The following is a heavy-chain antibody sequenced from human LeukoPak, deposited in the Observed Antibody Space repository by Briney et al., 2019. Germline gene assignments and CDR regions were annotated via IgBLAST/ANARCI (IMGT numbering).Heavy chain of an antibody. V-gene: IGHV4-30-4*01. J-gene: IGHJ6*02. CDR1: GGSISSGDYY. CDR2: IYYSGST. CDR3: ARHLYDSSGYYYYYYGMDV. D-gene: IGHD3-22*01. Sequence: SEILSLTCTVSGGSISSGDYYWSWIRQPPGKGLEWIGYIYYSGSTYYNPSLKSRVTISVDTSKNQFSLKLSSVTAADTAVYYCARHLYDSSGYYYYYYGMDVWGQGTTVTVSS.